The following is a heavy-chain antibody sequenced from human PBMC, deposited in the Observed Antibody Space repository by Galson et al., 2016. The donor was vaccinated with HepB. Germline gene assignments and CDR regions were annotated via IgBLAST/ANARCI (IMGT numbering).Heavy chain of an antibody. Sequence: SETLSLTCTVSGGSISNSPYSWGWIRQPPGKGLEWIATIYYTGSTYYSPSLKSRVTISVDTSKNQFSLKLNSLTAADTGVFYCASQYGVNYFDYWGQGSLVTVSS. V-gene: IGHV4-39*01. J-gene: IGHJ4*02. CDR2: IYYTGST. D-gene: IGHD3-10*01. CDR3: ASQYGVNYFDY. CDR1: GGSISNSPYS.